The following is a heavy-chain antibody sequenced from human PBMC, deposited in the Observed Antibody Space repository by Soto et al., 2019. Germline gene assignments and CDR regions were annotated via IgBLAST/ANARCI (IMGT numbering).Heavy chain of an antibody. Sequence: PGGSLRLSCSASGFTFSSYAMHWVRQAPGKGLEYVSAISSNGGSTYYADSVKGRFTISRDNSKNTLYLQMSSLRAEDTAVYYCVKEEVQLWPTHNWFDPWGQGTLVTVSS. D-gene: IGHD5-18*01. CDR1: GFTFSSYA. V-gene: IGHV3-64D*06. J-gene: IGHJ5*02. CDR3: VKEEVQLWPTHNWFDP. CDR2: ISSNGGST.